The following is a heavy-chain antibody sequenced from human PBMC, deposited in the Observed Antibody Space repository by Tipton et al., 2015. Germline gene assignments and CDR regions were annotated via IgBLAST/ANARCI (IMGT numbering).Heavy chain of an antibody. D-gene: IGHD3-22*01. V-gene: IGHV4-39*01. CDR2: IYYSGST. CDR1: GASITGISW. CDR3: ARALDYYDSSGYSYYFDS. J-gene: IGHJ4*02. Sequence: TLSLTCTLSGASITGISWWTWVRQPPGKGLEWIGSIYYSGSTYYNPSLKSRVTISVDTSKDQFSLRLTSVTAADTAVYYCARALDYYDSSGYSYYFDSWGQGTLVTVSS.